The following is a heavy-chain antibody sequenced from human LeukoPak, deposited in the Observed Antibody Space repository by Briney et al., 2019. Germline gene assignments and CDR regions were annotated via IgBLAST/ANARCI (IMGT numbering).Heavy chain of an antibody. V-gene: IGHV4-38-2*02. CDR1: GYSISTYYY. CDR3: VRVADYYGSGSLDY. J-gene: IGHJ4*02. Sequence: SETLSLTCTVSGYSISTYYYWGWIRQPPGKGLEWIGSIYHSGSTFYNPSLKSRVTISVDTTKSQFSLKLSSVTAADTAVYYCVRVADYYGSGSLDYWGQGTLVTVSS. D-gene: IGHD3-10*01. CDR2: IYHSGST.